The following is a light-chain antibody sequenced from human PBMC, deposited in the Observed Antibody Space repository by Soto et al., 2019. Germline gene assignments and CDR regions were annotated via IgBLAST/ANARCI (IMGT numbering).Light chain of an antibody. CDR1: QSIGTS. V-gene: IGKV1-39*01. CDR3: QQGYNTFWK. J-gene: IGKJ1*01. Sequence: DIQMTQSPSSLSASVGDIVTVTCRASQSIGTSLNWYQQEAGKAPRVLISAASRLQSGVPSRFSGSGSGTHFTLTISSLHPEDSATYYCQQGYNTFWKFGQGTKVDIK. CDR2: AAS.